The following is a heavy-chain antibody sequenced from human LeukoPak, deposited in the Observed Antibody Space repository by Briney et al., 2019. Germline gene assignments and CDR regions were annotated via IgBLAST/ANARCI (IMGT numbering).Heavy chain of an antibody. CDR2: IKIDGSRT. Sequence: PGGSLRLSCAASGFTFSSYWMHWVRQVPGKGLVWVSRIKIDGSRTYYADSVKGRFTISRDNAKNTLYLQMNSLTAEDTAVYYCARDNGGDSWAPFDYWGQGILVTVSS. V-gene: IGHV3-74*01. CDR1: GFTFSSYW. D-gene: IGHD4-23*01. CDR3: ARDNGGDSWAPFDY. J-gene: IGHJ4*02.